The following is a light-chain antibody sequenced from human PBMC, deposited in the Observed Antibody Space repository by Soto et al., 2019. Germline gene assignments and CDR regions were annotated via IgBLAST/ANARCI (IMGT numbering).Light chain of an antibody. V-gene: IGKV3-20*01. CDR2: GAS. CDR3: QQYDSTPWT. Sequence: EIVLTQSPGTLSLSPGERAALSCRASQSLSTNSLAWYQQKPGHGPRLLIYGASRRATGIPDRFSASESGTDFTLTISSLEPEDFAVYFCQQYDSTPWTFGLGTRVESK. J-gene: IGKJ1*01. CDR1: QSLSTNS.